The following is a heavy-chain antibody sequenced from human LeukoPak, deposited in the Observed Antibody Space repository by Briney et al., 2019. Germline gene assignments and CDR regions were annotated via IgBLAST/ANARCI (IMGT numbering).Heavy chain of an antibody. CDR1: GYSFTSFY. Sequence: GASVKVSFKASGYSFTSFYIHWVRRAPGQGVEWMGVINPSGGTTSYAQKLQGKLTMTRDTSTSTVYMELISLRSEDTAVYYCAREAYDILSGTWFYYGMDVWGQGTTVTVSS. V-gene: IGHV1-46*04. CDR2: INPSGGTT. CDR3: AREAYDILSGTWFYYGMDV. J-gene: IGHJ6*02. D-gene: IGHD3-9*01.